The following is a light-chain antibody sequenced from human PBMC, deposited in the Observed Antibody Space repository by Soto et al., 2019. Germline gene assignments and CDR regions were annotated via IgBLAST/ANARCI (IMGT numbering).Light chain of an antibody. J-gene: IGKJ4*01. CDR1: QDISNY. CDR3: QQYDTLLS. CDR2: DSS. Sequence: DIQMTQSPSSLSASVGDRVTITCQASQDISNYLNWYQQKPGRAPKLLITDSSNLQTGVPSMFSGRGSQTDFTFTISSLQAEDIATYYCQQYDTLLSFGGGTKVEIK. V-gene: IGKV1-33*01.